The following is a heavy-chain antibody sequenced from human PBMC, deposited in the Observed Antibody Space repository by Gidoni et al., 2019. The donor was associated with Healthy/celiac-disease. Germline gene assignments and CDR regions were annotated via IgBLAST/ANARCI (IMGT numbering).Heavy chain of an antibody. J-gene: IGHJ5*02. CDR3: ARNKVLEWLLSGWFDP. CDR2: IYYSGST. CDR1: GVSISSSRYY. Sequence: QLQLQESGPGLVKPSETLSLTCTVSGVSISSSRYYWGWIRHPPGKGLEWIGSIYYSGSTYYNPSLKSRVTISVDTSKNQFSLKLSSVTAADTAVYYCARNKVLEWLLSGWFDPWGQGTLVTVSS. V-gene: IGHV4-39*01. D-gene: IGHD3-3*01.